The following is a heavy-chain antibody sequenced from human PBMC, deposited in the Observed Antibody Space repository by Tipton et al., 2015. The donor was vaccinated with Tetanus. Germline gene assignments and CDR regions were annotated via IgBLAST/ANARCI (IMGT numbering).Heavy chain of an antibody. D-gene: IGHD3-10*01. CDR2: MNPNSGNT. CDR1: GYTFTSYD. J-gene: IGHJ5*02. Sequence: QSGPEVKKPGASVKVSCKASGYTFTSYDINWVRQATGQGLEWMGWMNPNSGNTGYAQKFQGRVTMTRNTSISTAYMKLSSLRSEDTAVYYCARVTYGWTWFDPWGQGTLVTVSS. V-gene: IGHV1-8*01. CDR3: ARVTYGWTWFDP.